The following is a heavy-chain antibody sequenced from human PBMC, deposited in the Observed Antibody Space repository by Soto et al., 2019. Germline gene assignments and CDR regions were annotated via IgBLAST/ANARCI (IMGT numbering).Heavy chain of an antibody. D-gene: IGHD2-2*01. CDR1: GYTLTELS. CDR2: IDPEDGET. CDR3: ASMIDCSSTSCPSAFDI. J-gene: IGHJ3*02. Sequence: ASVKVSCKVSGYTLTELSMHWVRQAPGKGLEWMGGIDPEDGETSYAQKFQGRVTMTRDTSTSTVYMELSSLRSEDTAVYYCASMIDCSSTSCPSAFDIWGQGTMVTVSS. V-gene: IGHV1-24*01.